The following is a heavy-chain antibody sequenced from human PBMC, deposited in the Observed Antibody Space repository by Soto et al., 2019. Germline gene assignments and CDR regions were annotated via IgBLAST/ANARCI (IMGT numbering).Heavy chain of an antibody. V-gene: IGHV3-48*01. CDR3: ARAPDPNYYGLGLFDP. J-gene: IGHJ5*02. CDR2: ISSSSSTI. D-gene: IGHD3-10*01. Sequence: GGSLRLSCAASGFTFSSYSMNWVRQAPGKGLEWVSYISSSSSTIYYADSVKGRFTISRDNAKNSLYLQMNSLRAEDTAVYYCARAPDPNYYGLGLFDPWGQGTLVTVSS. CDR1: GFTFSSYS.